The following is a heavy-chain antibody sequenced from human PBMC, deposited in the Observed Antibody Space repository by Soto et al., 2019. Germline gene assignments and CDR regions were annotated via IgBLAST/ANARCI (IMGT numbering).Heavy chain of an antibody. CDR3: IHSRCGGDCLRSYSSHYYYGLDV. CDR2: IYWNDDK. CDR1: GFSLNTGGLG. Sequence: QITLKESGPTLVKPTQTLTLTCSVSGFSLNTGGLGVGWIRQPLGKALEWLALIYWNDDKRYSPSLRNRLSISKDTSNNLVVFTMTNMDPVDTSTYYCIHSRCGGDCLRSYSSHYYYGLDVWSQGTTVTVSS. V-gene: IGHV2-5*01. J-gene: IGHJ6*02. D-gene: IGHD2-21*02.